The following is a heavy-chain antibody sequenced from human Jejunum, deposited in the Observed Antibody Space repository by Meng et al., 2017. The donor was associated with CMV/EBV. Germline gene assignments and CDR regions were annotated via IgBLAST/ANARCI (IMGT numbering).Heavy chain of an antibody. J-gene: IGHJ6*02. V-gene: IGHV3-30*02. CDR1: GLAFRDYG. CDR2: IRHDITTK. D-gene: IGHD2-21*01. Sequence: GLAFRDYGMHWVRQALRKGLGWVAYIRHDITTKYNENSVKGRFTISRDNSRTLFLQMNSLTTEDTTVYYCAKDKIPVSPYYYGMDVWGQGTPVTVSS. CDR3: AKDKIPVSPYYYGMDV.